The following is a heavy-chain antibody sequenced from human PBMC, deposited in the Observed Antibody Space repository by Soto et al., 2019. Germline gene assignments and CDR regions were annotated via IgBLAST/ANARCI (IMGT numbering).Heavy chain of an antibody. V-gene: IGHV4-59*08. Sequence: SETLSLTCTVSGGSISNFYWSWIRQPPGKGLEWIGYVYYTGSTSYNPSLKRRVTFSADSSRGQFSLRLNSVTAADTAVYYCARTVLGPDFLFDCFGDYQYLQSFRAQGT. CDR3: ARTVLGPDFLFDCFGDYQYLQSF. J-gene: IGHJ4*01. D-gene: IGHD3-16*01. CDR2: VYYTGST. CDR1: GGSISNFY.